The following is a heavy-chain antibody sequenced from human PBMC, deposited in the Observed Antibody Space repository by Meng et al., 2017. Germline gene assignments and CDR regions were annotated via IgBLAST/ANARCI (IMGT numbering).Heavy chain of an antibody. CDR3: ARGGSYYSY. J-gene: IGHJ4*02. CDR1: GFTVSSNY. Sequence: EVHLGGTGGGWIQPGGSRSFSCAASGFTVSSNYMSWVRQAPGKGLEWVSVIYSGGSTYYADSVKGRFTISRDNSKNTLYLQMNSLRAEDTAVYYCARGGSYYSYWGQGTLVTVSS. CDR2: IYSGGST. V-gene: IGHV3-53*02. D-gene: IGHD1-26*01.